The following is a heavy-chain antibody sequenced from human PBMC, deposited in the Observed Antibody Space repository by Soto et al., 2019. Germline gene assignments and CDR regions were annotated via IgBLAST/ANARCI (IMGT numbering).Heavy chain of an antibody. CDR2: ISLYSDGT. CDR3: ARVVPGAEAWFGP. V-gene: IGHV1-18*01. J-gene: IGHJ5*02. Sequence: ASVKVSCKTSGYTFSNYGIIWVRQAPGQPLEWLGWISLYSDGTNYAQKFQGRVSMTTDTSTTTACMELRSLSSDDTAVYYCARVVPGAEAWFGPWGQGTQVTVSS. CDR1: GYTFSNYG.